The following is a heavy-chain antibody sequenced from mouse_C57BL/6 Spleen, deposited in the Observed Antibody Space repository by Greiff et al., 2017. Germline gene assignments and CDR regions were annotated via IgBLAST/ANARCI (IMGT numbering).Heavy chain of an antibody. Sequence: QVQLQQSGPELVKPGASVKISCKASGYAFSSSWMNWVKQRPGKGLEWIGRIYPGDGDTNYNGKFKGKATLTADKTSSTAYMQLSSLTSEDSAVYFCAGDDGYPSFAYWGQGTLVTVSA. V-gene: IGHV1-82*01. J-gene: IGHJ3*01. D-gene: IGHD2-3*01. CDR2: IYPGDGDT. CDR1: GYAFSSSW. CDR3: AGDDGYPSFAY.